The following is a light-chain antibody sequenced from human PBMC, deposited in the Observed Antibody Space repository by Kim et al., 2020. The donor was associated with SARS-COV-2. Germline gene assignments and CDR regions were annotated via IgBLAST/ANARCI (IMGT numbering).Light chain of an antibody. J-gene: IGKJ1*01. V-gene: IGKV3-15*01. CDR2: GAS. CDR3: QQYNNWPPAT. Sequence: EIVMTQSQATLSVSPGERATLSCRASQSVSSNLAWYQQKPGQAPRLLIYGASTRATGIPARFSGSGSGTEFTLTISSLQSEDFAVYYCQQYNNWPPATFGQGTKVDIK. CDR1: QSVSSN.